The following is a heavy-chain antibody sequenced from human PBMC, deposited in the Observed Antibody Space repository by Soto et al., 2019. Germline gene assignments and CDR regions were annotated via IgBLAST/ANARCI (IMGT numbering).Heavy chain of an antibody. CDR3: ARENNVLPGGYFDY. CDR2: IYHSGST. D-gene: IGHD3-10*01. J-gene: IGHJ4*02. V-gene: IGHV4-30-2*01. Sequence: SETLSLTCAVSGGSISSGGYSWSWIRQPPGKGLEWIGYIYHSGSTYYNPSLKSRVTISVDRSKNQFSLKLSSVTAADTFVYYCARENNVLPGGYFDYWGQGTLVTVSS. CDR1: GGSISSGGYS.